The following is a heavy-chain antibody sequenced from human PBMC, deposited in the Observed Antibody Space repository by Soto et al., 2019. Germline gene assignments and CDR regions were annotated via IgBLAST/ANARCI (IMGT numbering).Heavy chain of an antibody. CDR3: ARAVGILYDSSGYYFDY. CDR1: GGSISSGGYY. Sequence: SETLSLTCTVSGGSISSGGYYWSWIRQHPGKGLEWIGYIYYSGSTYYNPSLKSRVTISVDTSKNQFSLKLSSVTAADTAVYYCARAVGILYDSSGYYFDYWGQGTRVTVS. D-gene: IGHD3-22*01. CDR2: IYYSGST. J-gene: IGHJ4*02. V-gene: IGHV4-31*03.